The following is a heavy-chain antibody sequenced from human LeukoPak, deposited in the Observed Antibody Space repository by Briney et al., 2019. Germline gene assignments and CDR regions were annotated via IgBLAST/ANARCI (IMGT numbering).Heavy chain of an antibody. J-gene: IGHJ4*02. Sequence: SVKVSCKASGGTFSSYAISWVRQAPGQGLEWMGGIIPIFGTANYAQKFQGRVTITADESTSTAYMELSSLRSEDTAVFYCARDDNVSYYFDYRGQGTLVTVSS. CDR2: IIPIFGTA. V-gene: IGHV1-69*13. D-gene: IGHD1-14*01. CDR3: ARDDNVSYYFDY. CDR1: GGTFSSYA.